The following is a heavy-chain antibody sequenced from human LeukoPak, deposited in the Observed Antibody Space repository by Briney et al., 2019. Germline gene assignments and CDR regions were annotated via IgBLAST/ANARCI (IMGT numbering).Heavy chain of an antibody. Sequence: SETLSLTCAVYGGSFSGYYWSWIRQPPGKGLEWIGEINHSGSTNYNPSLKSRVTISVDTSKNQFSLRLSSVTAADTAVYYCASPMVRGVITDWGQGTLVTVSS. V-gene: IGHV4-34*01. CDR3: ASPMVRGVITD. CDR2: INHSGST. CDR1: GGSFSGYY. D-gene: IGHD3-10*01. J-gene: IGHJ4*02.